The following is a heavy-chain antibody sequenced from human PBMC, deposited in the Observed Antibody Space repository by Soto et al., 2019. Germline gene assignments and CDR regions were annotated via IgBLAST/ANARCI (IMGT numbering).Heavy chain of an antibody. CDR2: ISSSGSTI. CDR1: GFPFSDYY. Sequence: GGSLRLSCAASGFPFSDYYMSWIRQAPGKGLEWVSYISSSGSTIYYADSVKGRFTISRDNAKNSLYLQMNSLRAEDTAVYYCARTNWGPYYYYGMDVWGQGTTVTVSS. V-gene: IGHV3-11*01. J-gene: IGHJ6*02. CDR3: ARTNWGPYYYYGMDV. D-gene: IGHD7-27*01.